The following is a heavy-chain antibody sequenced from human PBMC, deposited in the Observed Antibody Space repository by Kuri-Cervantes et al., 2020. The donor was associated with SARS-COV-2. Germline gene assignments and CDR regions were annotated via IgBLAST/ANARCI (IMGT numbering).Heavy chain of an antibody. D-gene: IGHD2-21*01. V-gene: IGHV3-30*18. Sequence: GESLKISCAASGFTFISTAMHWVRQAPGKGLEWAAVISYDGSTKYYADSVKGRFTISRDNSKDTLSLQMNSLRAGDTALYYCVKDRQGLGYSGMDVWGPGATVTVSS. J-gene: IGHJ6*01. CDR3: VKDRQGLGYSGMDV. CDR1: GFTFISTA. CDR2: ISYDGSTK.